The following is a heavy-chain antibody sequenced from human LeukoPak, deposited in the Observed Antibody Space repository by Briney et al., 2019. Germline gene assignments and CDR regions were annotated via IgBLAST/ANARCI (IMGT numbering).Heavy chain of an antibody. V-gene: IGHV4-59*08. CDR1: GGSISSYY. Sequence: PSETLSLTCTVSGGSISSYYWSWIRQPPGKGLEWIGYIYYSGSTNYNPSLKSRVTISVDTSKNQFSLKLSSVTAADTAVYYCARASAGGRFGGVISWGGQGTLVTVSS. J-gene: IGHJ4*02. CDR3: ARASAGGRFGGVISW. D-gene: IGHD3-16*01. CDR2: IYYSGST.